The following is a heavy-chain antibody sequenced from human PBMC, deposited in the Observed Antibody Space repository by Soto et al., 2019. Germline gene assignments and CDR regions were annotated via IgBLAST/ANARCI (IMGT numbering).Heavy chain of an antibody. J-gene: IGHJ4*02. CDR1: GGSISSSRCH. Sequence: PSETLSLTCTVSGGSISSSRCHWGWIRQPPGKGLEWIASIKYSGTTFYNSSLKSRVTLSVDTSKNQFALKLTSVTAADTAVYYCAREYESSPTDWGQGTLVTVSS. V-gene: IGHV4-39*02. CDR2: IKYSGTT. D-gene: IGHD6-13*01. CDR3: AREYESSPTD.